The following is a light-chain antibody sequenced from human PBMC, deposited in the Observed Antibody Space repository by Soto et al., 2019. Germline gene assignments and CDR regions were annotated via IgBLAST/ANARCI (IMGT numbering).Light chain of an antibody. CDR2: DVS. CDR3: SSYTSSSTPGV. V-gene: IGLV2-14*01. Sequence: QSALTQPASVSGSPGQSITISCTGTSSDVGGYKYVSWYQQHPGKAPKLMIYDVSNRPSGVSNRFSGSKSGNTASLTFSGLQAEDEADYYCSSYTSSSTPGVFGTGTKLTVL. CDR1: SSDVGGYKY. J-gene: IGLJ1*01.